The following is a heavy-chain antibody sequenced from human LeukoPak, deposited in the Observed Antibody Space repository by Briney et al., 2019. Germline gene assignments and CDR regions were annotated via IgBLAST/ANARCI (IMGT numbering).Heavy chain of an antibody. CDR1: GFTFNDFC. V-gene: IGHV3-9*01. D-gene: IGHD6-19*01. CDR3: AKDISSSAANWFDP. CDR2: ISWNSGSI. Sequence: PGGSLRLSCAASGFTFNDFCMHWIRQSPGKGLEWVSGISWNSGSIGYAYSVKGRFTISRDNAKNYLYLQMSSLRAEDTAVYYCAKDISSSAANWFDPWGQGTLVTVSS. J-gene: IGHJ5*02.